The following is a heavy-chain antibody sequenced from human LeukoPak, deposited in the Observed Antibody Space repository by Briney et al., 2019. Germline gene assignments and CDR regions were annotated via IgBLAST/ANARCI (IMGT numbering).Heavy chain of an antibody. J-gene: IGHJ4*02. V-gene: IGHV3-30-3*01. CDR1: GFTFSSYA. CDR2: ISYDGSNK. D-gene: IGHD3-10*01. CDR3: ARASPMRGGGDH. Sequence: GGSLRLSCAASGFTFSSYAMHWVRQAPGKGLEWVAVISYDGSNKYYADSVKGRFTISRDNSKNTLYLQMNSLRAEDTAVYYCARASPMRGGGDHWGQGTLVTVSS.